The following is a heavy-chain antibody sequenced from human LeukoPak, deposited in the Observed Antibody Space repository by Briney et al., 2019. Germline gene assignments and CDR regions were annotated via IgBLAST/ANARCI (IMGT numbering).Heavy chain of an antibody. CDR2: ITPFNGNT. D-gene: IGHD2-15*01. V-gene: IGHV1-45*02. CDR1: GYTFTYRY. CDR3: AVVVVAATSTTDAFDI. Sequence: GASVKVSCKASGYTFTYRYLRWVRQAPGQALEWMGWITPFNGNTNYAQKFQDRVTITRDRSMSTAYMELSSLRSEDTAMYYCAVVVVAATSTTDAFDIWGQGTMVTVSS. J-gene: IGHJ3*02.